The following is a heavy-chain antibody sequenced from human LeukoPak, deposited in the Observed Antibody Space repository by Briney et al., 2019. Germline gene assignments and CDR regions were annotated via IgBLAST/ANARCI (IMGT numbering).Heavy chain of an antibody. Sequence: PSETLSLTCTVSGGSISIYYWSWIRQPPVKGLEWVGYIYYSGSTNYNPSLKSRVTISVDASKNQFSLKLYSVTAADTAVYYCAREVEYYYDSSGYYSYYFDYWGQGTLVTVSS. V-gene: IGHV4-59*01. CDR1: GGSISIYY. CDR2: IYYSGST. J-gene: IGHJ4*02. D-gene: IGHD3-22*01. CDR3: AREVEYYYDSSGYYSYYFDY.